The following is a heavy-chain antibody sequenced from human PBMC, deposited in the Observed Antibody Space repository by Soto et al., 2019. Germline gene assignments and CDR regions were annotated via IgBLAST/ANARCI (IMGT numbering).Heavy chain of an antibody. CDR1: GFTFTDHA. J-gene: IGHJ4*02. Sequence: GGSLRLSCAVSGFTFTDHAMTWVRQAPGKGLEWVSTTSNNGDRTFYADSVKGRFTVSTDRTNNTLYLQMNSLRADGTAVYFCARPPLYSNGGYFDSWGQGTLVTVSS. CDR2: TSNNGDRT. D-gene: IGHD6-19*01. CDR3: ARPPLYSNGGYFDS. V-gene: IGHV3-23*01.